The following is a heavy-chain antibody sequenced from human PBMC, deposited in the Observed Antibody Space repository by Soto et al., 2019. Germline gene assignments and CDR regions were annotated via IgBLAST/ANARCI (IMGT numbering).Heavy chain of an antibody. CDR1: GYTFTIYW. J-gene: IGHJ4*02. V-gene: IGHV5-51*01. Sequence: GESLKISCQVSGYTFTIYWIGWVRQVPGKGLEWMGIIYPSDSDTRYSPSFQGQVTISADQSINTAYLQWDSLKASDTAIYYCARPANTVADHFDLWGQGTPVTVSS. CDR2: IYPSDSDT. D-gene: IGHD4-17*01. CDR3: ARPANTVADHFDL.